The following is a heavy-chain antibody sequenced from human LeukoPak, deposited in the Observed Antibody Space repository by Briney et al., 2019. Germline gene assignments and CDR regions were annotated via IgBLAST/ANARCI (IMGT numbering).Heavy chain of an antibody. V-gene: IGHV3-7*04. CDR1: GFTFSTYW. Sequence: GGSLRLSCAASGFTFSTYWMSWVRQAPGKGLEWVANIKQDGSEKYYVDSVKGRFTISRDNAKNSLYLQMNSLRAEAPAVYYRARAIVLLWFGAYYYYGMDVWGQGTTVSVSS. CDR3: ARAIVLLWFGAYYYYGMDV. D-gene: IGHD3-10*01. J-gene: IGHJ6*02. CDR2: IKQDGSEK.